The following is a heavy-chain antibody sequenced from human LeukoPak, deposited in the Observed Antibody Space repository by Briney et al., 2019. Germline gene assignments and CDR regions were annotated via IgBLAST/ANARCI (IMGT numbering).Heavy chain of an antibody. Sequence: SSETLSLTCTVSGGSISSGGYYWSWIRQHPGKGLEWIGYIYYSGSTYYNPSLKSRVTISVDTSKNQFSLKLSSVTAADTAVYYCARDDSSGVFDYWGQGTPVTVSS. CDR3: ARDDSSGVFDY. V-gene: IGHV4-31*03. D-gene: IGHD3-22*01. J-gene: IGHJ4*02. CDR2: IYYSGST. CDR1: GGSISSGGYY.